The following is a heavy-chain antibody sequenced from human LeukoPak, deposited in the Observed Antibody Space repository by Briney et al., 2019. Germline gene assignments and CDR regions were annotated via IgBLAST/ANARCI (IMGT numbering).Heavy chain of an antibody. D-gene: IGHD3-22*01. Sequence: ASVKVSCKVSGYTLTELSMHWVRQAPGKGLEWMGGFDPEDGETIYAQKFQGRVTMTEDTSTDTAYMELSSPRSEDTAVYYCATDPQWLFFRGFDPWGQGTLVTVSS. V-gene: IGHV1-24*01. CDR2: FDPEDGET. J-gene: IGHJ5*02. CDR3: ATDPQWLFFRGFDP. CDR1: GYTLTELS.